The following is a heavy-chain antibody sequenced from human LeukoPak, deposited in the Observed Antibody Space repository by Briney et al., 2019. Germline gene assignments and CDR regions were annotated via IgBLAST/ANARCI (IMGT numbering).Heavy chain of an antibody. CDR2: IQYDGSNE. CDR1: RFTFSSYG. J-gene: IGHJ6*03. CDR3: ARDLTMVRGVIFLSMDV. Sequence: GGSLRLSCAASRFTFSSYGMHWVRQAPGKGLEWVAYIQYDGSNEQYADSVKGRFSISRDSSKNILYLQMNSLRAEDTAVYYCARDLTMVRGVIFLSMDVWGKGTTVTVSS. D-gene: IGHD3-10*01. V-gene: IGHV3-30*02.